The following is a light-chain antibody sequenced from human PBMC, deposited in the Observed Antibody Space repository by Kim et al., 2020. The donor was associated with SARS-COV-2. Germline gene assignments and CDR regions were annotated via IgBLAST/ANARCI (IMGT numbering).Light chain of an antibody. CDR2: KAY. CDR3: QQFRAWPIT. V-gene: IGKV3-15*01. CDR1: QNLGDS. Sequence: VLMTQSPATLSVSPGDSATLSCRASQNLGDSLAWYQHKPGQAPRVLIYKAYTRATNIPARFSGSGSGTEFTLTISSLQSEDCALYYCQQFRAWPITFGGGTKLEIK. J-gene: IGKJ4*01.